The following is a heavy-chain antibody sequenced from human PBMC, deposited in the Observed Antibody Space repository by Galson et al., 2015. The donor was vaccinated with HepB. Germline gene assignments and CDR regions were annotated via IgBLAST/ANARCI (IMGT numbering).Heavy chain of an antibody. J-gene: IGHJ2*01. CDR2: ISSKSRYT. D-gene: IGHD3-10*01. V-gene: IGHV3-11*06. Sequence: SLRLSCAASGFTFRDYYMRWIRQAPGKGLEWISYISSKSRYTSYADSVKGRFTISRDNAKNSLYLQMNSLRAGDTAVYYCARDGSKSRFGELLTYYYFDLWGRGTPVTVSS. CDR3: ARDGSKSRFGELLTYYYFDL. CDR1: GFTFRDYY.